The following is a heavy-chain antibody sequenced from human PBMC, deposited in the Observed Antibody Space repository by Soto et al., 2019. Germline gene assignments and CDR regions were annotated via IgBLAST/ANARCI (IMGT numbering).Heavy chain of an antibody. V-gene: IGHV3-30*03. Sequence: QAHLVESGGGVVQPGRSLRLSCAASGFTFTSYGMHWVRQAPGTRLEWVAVISYDGGLQHYADSVKGRFPISRDISKNMAPLQMNSLRAEDTAVYYCVSDRGYGHASVPYSWGQGTLVSVSS. D-gene: IGHD5-18*01. CDR2: ISYDGGLQ. J-gene: IGHJ4*02. CDR3: VSDRGYGHASVPYS. CDR1: GFTFTSYG.